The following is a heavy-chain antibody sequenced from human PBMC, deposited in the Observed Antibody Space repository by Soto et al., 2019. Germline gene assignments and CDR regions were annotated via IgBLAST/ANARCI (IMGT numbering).Heavy chain of an antibody. Sequence: SETLSLTCTVSGGSVSSGSYYWSWIRQPPGKGLEWIGYIYYSGSTNYNPSLKSRVTISVDTSKNQFSLKLSSVTAADTAVYYCTRDSGLRPTPFQYYFDYWGQGTLVTVSS. CDR3: TRDSGLRPTPFQYYFDY. V-gene: IGHV4-61*01. J-gene: IGHJ4*02. CDR1: GGSVSSGSYY. CDR2: IYYSGST.